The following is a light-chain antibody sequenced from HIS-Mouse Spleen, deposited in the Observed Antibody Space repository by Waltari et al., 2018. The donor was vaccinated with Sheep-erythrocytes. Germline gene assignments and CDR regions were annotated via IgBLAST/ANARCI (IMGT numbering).Light chain of an antibody. V-gene: IGLV2-8*01. CDR3: SSYAGSNNWV. CDR1: SSDVGGYNS. CDR2: EVS. J-gene: IGLJ3*02. Sequence: QSALTQPPSASGSPGQSVTISCTGTSSDVGGYNSVSWYQQHPAKAPKLMIYEVSNRPSGVPDRFSGSKSGNTASLTVSGLQAEDEADYYCSSYAGSNNWVFGGGTKLTVL.